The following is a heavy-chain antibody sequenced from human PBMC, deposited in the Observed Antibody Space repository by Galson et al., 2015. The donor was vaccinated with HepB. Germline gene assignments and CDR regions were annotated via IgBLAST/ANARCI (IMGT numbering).Heavy chain of an antibody. CDR3: AKERGNGAWYFSS. V-gene: IGHV1-2*06. J-gene: IGHJ4*02. CDR1: GYTFTGYY. Sequence: SVKVSCEASGYTFTGYYIHWVRQAPGQGLEWMGRINPRTGGTNYAQTFQGRVTMTRDTSITTAYMELSGLRSDDTAVYYCAKERGNGAWYFSSWGQGALVTVSS. CDR2: INPRTGGT. D-gene: IGHD2-2*01.